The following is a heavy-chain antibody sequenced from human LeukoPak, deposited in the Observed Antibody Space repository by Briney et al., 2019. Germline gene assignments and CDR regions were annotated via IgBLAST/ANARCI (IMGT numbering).Heavy chain of an antibody. J-gene: IGHJ4*02. CDR1: GYTFTSYD. V-gene: IGHV1-8*03. D-gene: IGHD5-18*01. Sequence: GASVEVSCKASGYTFTSYDINWVRQATGQGLEWMGWMNPNSGNTGYAQKFQGRVTITRDESTSTAYMELSSLRSEDTAVYYCAVYAAMVEDWGQGTLVTVSS. CDR2: MNPNSGNT. CDR3: AVYAAMVED.